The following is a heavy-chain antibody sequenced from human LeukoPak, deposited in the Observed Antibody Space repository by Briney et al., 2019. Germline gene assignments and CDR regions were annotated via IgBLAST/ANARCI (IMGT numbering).Heavy chain of an antibody. V-gene: IGHV5-51*01. Sequence: GESLKISCKGSGYSFTSYWIGWVRQMPGKGLEWMGIIYPGDSDTGYSPSFQGQVTMSVDKSINTAYLQWSSLKASDTAMYYCARREAAGWFDPWGQGTLVTVSS. CDR1: GYSFTSYW. CDR2: IYPGDSDT. CDR3: ARREAAGWFDP. J-gene: IGHJ5*02.